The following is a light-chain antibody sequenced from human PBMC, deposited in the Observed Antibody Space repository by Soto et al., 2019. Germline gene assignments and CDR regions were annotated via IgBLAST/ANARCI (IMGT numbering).Light chain of an antibody. CDR2: AAS. CDR1: QSISSY. CDR3: QQSYSTPGT. Sequence: DIQMTQSPSSLSASVGDRVTITCRASQSISSYLNWYQQKPGKAPKLLIYAASSLQSGVPSRFSGSGSGTDFTLTISSVQTEDLATDYCQQSYSTPGTFGQGTKVEIK. J-gene: IGKJ1*01. V-gene: IGKV1-39*01.